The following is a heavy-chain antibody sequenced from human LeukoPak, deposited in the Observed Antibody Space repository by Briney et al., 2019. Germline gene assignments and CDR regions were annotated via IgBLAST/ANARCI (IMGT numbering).Heavy chain of an antibody. CDR3: ARAWFGELDGDY. J-gene: IGHJ4*02. V-gene: IGHV1-18*01. D-gene: IGHD3-10*01. Sequence: ASVKVSCKASGYTFTSYGISWVRQAPGQGLESMGWISAYNGNTNYAQKLQGRVTMTTDTSTSTAYMELRSLRSDDTAVYYCARAWFGELDGDYWGQGTLVTVSS. CDR1: GYTFTSYG. CDR2: ISAYNGNT.